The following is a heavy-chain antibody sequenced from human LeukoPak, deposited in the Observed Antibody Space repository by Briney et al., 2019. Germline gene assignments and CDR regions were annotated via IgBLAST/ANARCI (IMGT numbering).Heavy chain of an antibody. Sequence: SETLSLTCAVYGGSFSGYYWSWIRQPPGKGLEWIGEINHSGSANYNPSPESRVTISVDMSKNQFSLKLNSVTAADTAVYYCARARGDYYDSSGYYSAFDYWGQGTLVTVSS. V-gene: IGHV4-34*01. CDR1: GGSFSGYY. CDR2: INHSGSA. J-gene: IGHJ4*02. D-gene: IGHD3-22*01. CDR3: ARARGDYYDSSGYYSAFDY.